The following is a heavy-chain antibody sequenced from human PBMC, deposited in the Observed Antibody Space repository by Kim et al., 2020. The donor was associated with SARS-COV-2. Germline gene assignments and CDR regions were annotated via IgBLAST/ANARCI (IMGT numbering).Heavy chain of an antibody. CDR1: GGTFSSYA. D-gene: IGHD3-16*01. J-gene: IGHJ3*02. Sequence: SVKVSCKASGGTFSSYAISWVRQAPGQGLEWMGGIIPIFGTANYAQKFQGRVTITADESTSTAYMELSSLRSEDTAVYYCARGDVDLHNYDYVWGSFQKPGDSAFDIWGQGTMVTVSS. V-gene: IGHV1-69*13. CDR2: IIPIFGTA. CDR3: ARGDVDLHNYDYVWGSFQKPGDSAFDI.